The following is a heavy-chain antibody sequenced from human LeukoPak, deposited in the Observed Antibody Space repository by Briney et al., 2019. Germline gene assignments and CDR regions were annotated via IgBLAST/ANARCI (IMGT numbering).Heavy chain of an antibody. V-gene: IGHV6-1*01. CDR1: GDSVSSINGA. J-gene: IGHJ4*02. CDR2: TYYRSKWYD. D-gene: IGHD6-19*01. CDR3: ARDLGNTGWYTFDY. Sequence: SQTLSLTCAISGDSVSSINGACNWIRQSPSRGLEWLGRTYYRSKWYDEYAESMRGRITISPDTSMNQYSLHVLSVTPEDTAVYYCARDLGNTGWYTFDYWGQGILVTVSS.